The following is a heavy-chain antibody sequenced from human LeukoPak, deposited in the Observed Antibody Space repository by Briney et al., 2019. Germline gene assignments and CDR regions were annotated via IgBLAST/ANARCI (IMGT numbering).Heavy chain of an antibody. CDR1: GFSISSYY. V-gene: IGHV4-59*01. Sequence: SETLSLTCTVSGFSISSYYLSWIRQSPGKGLEWVGDVYYGGSTNYNPSLKSGVNISLEKSKNQSYLQLSSVTDADTAVYFCARVDFRSGYSPGYFDHWGQGTLVTVSS. D-gene: IGHD3-3*01. CDR3: ARVDFRSGYSPGYFDH. J-gene: IGHJ4*02. CDR2: VYYGGST.